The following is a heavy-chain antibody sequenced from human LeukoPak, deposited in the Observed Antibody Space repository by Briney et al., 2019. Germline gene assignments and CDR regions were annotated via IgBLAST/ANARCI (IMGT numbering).Heavy chain of an antibody. CDR2: ISSTGNTI. CDR3: ARAMTTITTCYFDF. V-gene: IGHV3-11*01. D-gene: IGHD5-24*01. J-gene: IGHJ4*02. CDR1: GFTFSDFY. Sequence: PGGSLRLSCAASGFTFSDFYMSWIRPAPGKGLEWVSHISSTGNTISYADSVKGRFTISRDNAKNSLFLQMNSLRVEDTAVYYCARAMTTITTCYFDFWGQGSLVTVSS.